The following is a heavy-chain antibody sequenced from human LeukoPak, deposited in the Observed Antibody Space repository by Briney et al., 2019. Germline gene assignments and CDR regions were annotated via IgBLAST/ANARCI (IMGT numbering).Heavy chain of an antibody. V-gene: IGHV3-48*01. CDR1: GFTFSNVW. CDR2: ISSSSGII. J-gene: IGHJ4*02. D-gene: IGHD5-18*01. CDR3: ARGCYSCCYHENC. Sequence: GGSLRLSCAASGFTFSNVWMTWVRQAPGKGLEWVSYISSSSGIISYADSVKGRFTISRDNAKNSLYLQMNSLRAEDTALYYCARGCYSCCYHENCWGQGTLVTVSS.